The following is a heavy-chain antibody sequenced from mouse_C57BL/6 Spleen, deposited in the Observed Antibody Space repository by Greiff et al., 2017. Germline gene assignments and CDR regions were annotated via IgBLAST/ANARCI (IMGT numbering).Heavy chain of an antibody. CDR3: ARSPYYGSSYGYFDD. CDR1: GFTFSSYT. J-gene: IGHJ2*01. D-gene: IGHD1-1*01. CDR2: ISGGGGNT. Sequence: EVKLMESGGGLVKPGGSLKLSCAASGFTFSSYTMSWVRQTPEKRLEWVATISGGGGNTYYPDSVKGRFTISSDNAKNTLYLQRSSLRSESTALYYCARSPYYGSSYGYFDDWGQGTTLTVSS. V-gene: IGHV5-9*01.